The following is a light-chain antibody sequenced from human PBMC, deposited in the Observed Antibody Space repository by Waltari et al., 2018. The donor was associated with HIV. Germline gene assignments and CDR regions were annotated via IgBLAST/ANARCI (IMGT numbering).Light chain of an antibody. CDR3: QQSYSTPPT. CDR1: QSISNY. J-gene: IGKJ4*01. CDR2: AAS. V-gene: IGKV1-39*01. Sequence: DIQMTQSPSSLSASVGDRVTITCRASQSISNYLNWYQQKPGKAPNLLIYAASSLHNGVPSRFSGSGSGTDFTLTISSLQPEDFATYYCQQSYSTPPTFGGGTKVEIK.